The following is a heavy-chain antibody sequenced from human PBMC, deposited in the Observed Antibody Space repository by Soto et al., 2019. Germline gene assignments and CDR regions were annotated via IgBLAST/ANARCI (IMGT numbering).Heavy chain of an antibody. CDR1: GFSFNDAW. J-gene: IGHJ4*02. CDR2: VKSKSVGGTT. V-gene: IGHV3-15*07. CDR3: TTDYCISTTCHLNY. D-gene: IGHD2-2*01. Sequence: GGSLRLSCAASGFSFNDAWMNWVRQAPGKGLEWVGRVKSKSVGGTTDYVAPVKGRFTISRDDSRNTLYLQMNNLKTEDTAIYYCTTDYCISTTCHLNYWGQGTLVTVS.